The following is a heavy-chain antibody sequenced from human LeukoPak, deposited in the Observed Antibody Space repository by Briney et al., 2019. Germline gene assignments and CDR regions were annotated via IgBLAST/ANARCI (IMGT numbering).Heavy chain of an antibody. J-gene: IGHJ6*02. CDR1: GFTFSSYG. Sequence: GGSLRLSCAASGFTFSSYGMHWVRQALGKGLEWVAVISYDGSNKYYADSVKGRFTTSRDNSKNTLYLQMNSLRAEDTAVYYCAKDQTYSGYDLSSYYYYGMDVWGQGTTVTVSS. CDR3: AKDQTYSGYDLSSYYYYGMDV. D-gene: IGHD5-12*01. CDR2: ISYDGSNK. V-gene: IGHV3-30*18.